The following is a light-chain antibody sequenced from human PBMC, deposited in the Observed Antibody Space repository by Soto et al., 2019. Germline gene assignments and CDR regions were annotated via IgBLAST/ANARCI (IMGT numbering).Light chain of an antibody. Sequence: AIRMTQSPSSLSASTGDRVTITCRASQGISSYLAWYQQKPGKAPKLLIYAASTLQSGVPSRFSGSGSGTDFALTISCLQSEAFATYYCQHYYSYPRTFGQGTKVDIK. J-gene: IGKJ1*01. CDR3: QHYYSYPRT. CDR1: QGISSY. V-gene: IGKV1-8*01. CDR2: AAS.